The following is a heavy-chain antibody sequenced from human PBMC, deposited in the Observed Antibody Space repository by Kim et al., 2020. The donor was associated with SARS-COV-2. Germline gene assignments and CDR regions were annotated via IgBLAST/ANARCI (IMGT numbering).Heavy chain of an antibody. V-gene: IGHV3-30*18. CDR3: AKDLHYYDSSRYAFDI. CDR2: ISYDGSNK. J-gene: IGHJ3*02. Sequence: GGSLRLSCAASGFTFSSYGMHWVRQAPGKGLEWVAVISYDGSNKYYADSVKGRFTISRDNSKNTLYLQMNSLRAEDTAVYYCAKDLHYYDSSRYAFDIWGQGTMVTVSS. CDR1: GFTFSSYG. D-gene: IGHD3-22*01.